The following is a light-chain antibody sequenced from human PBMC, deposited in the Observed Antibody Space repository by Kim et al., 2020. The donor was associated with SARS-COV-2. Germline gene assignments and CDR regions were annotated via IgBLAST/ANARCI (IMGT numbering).Light chain of an antibody. V-gene: IGLV2-14*03. CDR1: DNVVDHYRF. CDR2: DVT. Sequence: QSMPISCTGTDNVVDHYRFFLWYQPRPGKAPKLIISDVTSRSSGVSNRFSGSKSANAASLTISGLQAEDGAEYYCSSYTTSSTLVCGTRTKVTVL. J-gene: IGLJ1*01. CDR3: SSYTTSSTLV.